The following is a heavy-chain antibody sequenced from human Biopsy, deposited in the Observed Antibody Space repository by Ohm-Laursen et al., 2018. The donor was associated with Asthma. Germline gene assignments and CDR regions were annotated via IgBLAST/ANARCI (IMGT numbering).Heavy chain of an antibody. J-gene: IGHJ4*02. Sequence: TLSLTCDVSGGSISVSNWWSWVRQPPGRGLEWSGQIYHLGNANYNPSLKSRVTMSVDKSKNQFSLKLTSVTAADTAVYFCARRWRSYDSSNYYLDQWGQGTLVTVSS. CDR1: GGSISVSNW. D-gene: IGHD3-22*01. V-gene: IGHV4-4*01. CDR2: IYHLGNA. CDR3: ARRWRSYDSSNYYLDQ.